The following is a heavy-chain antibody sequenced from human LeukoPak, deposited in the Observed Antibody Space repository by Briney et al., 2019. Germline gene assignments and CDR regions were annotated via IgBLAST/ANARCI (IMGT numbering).Heavy chain of an antibody. D-gene: IGHD3-22*01. CDR1: SLLFDVYD. J-gene: IGHJ4*02. Sequence: PGSSVTLLCGLCSLLFDVYDMLWPRQSRGKGLVWVTGFRWNRGSILHAVPVKRLYPIPRHIPKNSLYLLMNSLRAEDTALYYCAKTHYYDSSGYYFDYWGQGTLVTVSS. CDR2: FRWNRGSI. V-gene: IGHV3-9*02. CDR3: AKTHYYDSSGYYFDY.